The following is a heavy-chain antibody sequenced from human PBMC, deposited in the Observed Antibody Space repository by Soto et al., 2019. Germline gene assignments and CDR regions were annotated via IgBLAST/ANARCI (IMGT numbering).Heavy chain of an antibody. CDR3: ASVVVGATRQTGSDH. J-gene: IGHJ4*02. D-gene: IGHD2-15*01. CDR1: HGSITRGDYF. V-gene: IGHV4-39*01. CDR2: VHSSGDT. Sequence: SETLSLTCTVSHGSITRGDYFWAWIRQPPGKGLEFIGSVHSSGDTYYSPSLKSRASISIDKSKNQFSLKLTSVNAGDTAVYFCASVVVGATRQTGSDHWGQGTLVTVSS.